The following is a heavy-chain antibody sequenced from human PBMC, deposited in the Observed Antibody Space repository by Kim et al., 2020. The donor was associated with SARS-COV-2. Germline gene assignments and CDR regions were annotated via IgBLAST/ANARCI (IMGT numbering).Heavy chain of an antibody. CDR2: IRHKANGYAT. Sequence: GGSLRLSCAASGFTFPDHYMDWVRQAPGKGLEWVGRIRHKANGYATQYPAPVKGRFNIARDDSKRSLYLQMNSLNIEGTAIYYCTRRKDTPGYCFDLWGLGTRVTVSS. J-gene: IGHJ4*02. CDR1: GFTFPDHY. CDR3: TRRKDTPGYCFDL. V-gene: IGHV3-72*01. D-gene: IGHD3-9*01.